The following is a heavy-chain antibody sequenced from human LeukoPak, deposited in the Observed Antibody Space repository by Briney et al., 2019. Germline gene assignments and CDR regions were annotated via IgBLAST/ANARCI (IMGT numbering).Heavy chain of an antibody. CDR1: GDTSTIYD. Sequence: ASVKVSCKASGDTSTIYDINWGRQAPRERRERMGWIYPNSDNTGYAQKFQGRGTMTRNASMSTGFMELSSLRSEDTDVYFCARGGEDIVVVSAAILGYYFDYWGQGTVVTVSS. D-gene: IGHD2-2*01. CDR3: ARGGEDIVVVSAAILGYYFDY. CDR2: IYPNSDNT. J-gene: IGHJ4*02. V-gene: IGHV1-8*01.